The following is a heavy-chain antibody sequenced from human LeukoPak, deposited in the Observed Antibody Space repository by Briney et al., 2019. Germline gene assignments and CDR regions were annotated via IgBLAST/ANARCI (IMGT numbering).Heavy chain of an antibody. D-gene: IGHD3-10*01. CDR2: IYTSGST. CDR3: AREYGSGSYYNDPYFDY. V-gene: IGHV4-4*07. Sequence: SSETLSLTCTVSGGSISSYYWSWIRQPAGKGLEWIGRIYTSGSTNYNPSLKSRVTISVDTSKNQFSLKLSSVTAADTAVYYCAREYGSGSYYNDPYFDYWGQGTLVTVSS. J-gene: IGHJ4*02. CDR1: GGSISSYY.